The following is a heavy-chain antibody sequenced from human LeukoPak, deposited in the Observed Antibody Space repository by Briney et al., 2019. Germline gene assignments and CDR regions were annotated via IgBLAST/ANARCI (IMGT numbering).Heavy chain of an antibody. CDR1: GYSISSGYY. CDR2: IYHSGST. CDR3: ARERRFLEWLFRKPAAFDI. J-gene: IGHJ3*02. V-gene: IGHV4-38-2*02. Sequence: SETRSLTCTVSGYSISSGYYWGWIRQPPGKGLEWIGSIYHSGSTYYNPSLKSRVTISVDTSKNQFSLKLSSVTAADTAVYYCARERRFLEWLFRKPAAFDIWGQGTMVTVSS. D-gene: IGHD3-3*01.